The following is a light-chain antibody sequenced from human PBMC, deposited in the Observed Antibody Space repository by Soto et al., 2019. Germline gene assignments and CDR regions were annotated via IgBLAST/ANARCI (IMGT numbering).Light chain of an antibody. Sequence: EIVMTQSPATLSVSPGEGVTLSCRASQSVTSSLAWYQQKPGQAPRLLIYGASTRATGIPARFSGGGSETEFTLTISSLQSEESAFYYCQQYNKWPETFGQGTKVESK. CDR1: QSVTSS. V-gene: IGKV3-15*01. CDR2: GAS. J-gene: IGKJ1*01. CDR3: QQYNKWPET.